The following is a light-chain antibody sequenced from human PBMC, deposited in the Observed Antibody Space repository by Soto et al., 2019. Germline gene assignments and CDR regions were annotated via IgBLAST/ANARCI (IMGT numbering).Light chain of an antibody. CDR1: QSLLHSNGYNF. CDR3: MQALQTPRT. Sequence: DIVMTQSPLSLPVTPGEPASISCRSSQSLLHSNGYNFLDWYLQKPVQSPQLLIYLGSNRASGVPDRFSGSGSGTDFTLKISRVEAEDVRVYYCMQALQTPRTFGQGTKVEIK. J-gene: IGKJ1*01. V-gene: IGKV2-28*01. CDR2: LGS.